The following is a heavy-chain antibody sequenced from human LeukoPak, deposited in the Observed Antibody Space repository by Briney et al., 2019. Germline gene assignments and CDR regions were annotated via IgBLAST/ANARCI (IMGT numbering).Heavy chain of an antibody. CDR1: GFNFNTYW. CDR2: IKQDGSEK. J-gene: IGHJ4*02. Sequence: GGSLRLSCAASGFNFNTYWMSWVRQAPGKGLEWVANIKQDGSEKFYVDSMKGRFTISRDNSKNSLYLQMNSLRAEDTAVYYCARGGVYSTSAVDYWGQGTLVTVSS. V-gene: IGHV3-7*01. CDR3: ARGGVYSTSAVDY. D-gene: IGHD6-6*01.